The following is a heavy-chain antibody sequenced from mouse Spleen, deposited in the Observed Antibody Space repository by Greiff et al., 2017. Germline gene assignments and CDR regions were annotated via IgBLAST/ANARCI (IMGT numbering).Heavy chain of an antibody. CDR2: ISSGGSYT. D-gene: IGHD1-1*01. V-gene: IGHV5-6*02. J-gene: IGHJ4*01. Sequence: DVKLVESGGDLVKPGGSLKLSCAASGFTFSSYGMSWVRQTPDKRLEWVATISSGGSYTYYPDSVKGRFTISRDNAKNTLYLQMSSLKSEDTAMYYCARHVTTVVAPYAMDYWGQGTSVTVSS. CDR1: GFTFSSYG. CDR3: ARHVTTVVAPYAMDY.